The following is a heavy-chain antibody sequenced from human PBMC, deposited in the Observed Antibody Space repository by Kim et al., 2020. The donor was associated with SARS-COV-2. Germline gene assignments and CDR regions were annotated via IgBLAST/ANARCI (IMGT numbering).Heavy chain of an antibody. CDR3: ARAYYDFWSGYYNAFDI. CDR2: IYDSGST. CDR1: GGSISSGGYY. V-gene: IGHV4-31*03. J-gene: IGHJ3*02. Sequence: SETLSLTCTVSGGSISSGGYYWSWIRQHPGKGLEWIGYIYDSGSTYYNPSLKSRVTISVDTSKNQFSLKLSSVTAADTAVYYCARAYYDFWSGYYNAFDIWGQGTMVTVSS. D-gene: IGHD3-3*01.